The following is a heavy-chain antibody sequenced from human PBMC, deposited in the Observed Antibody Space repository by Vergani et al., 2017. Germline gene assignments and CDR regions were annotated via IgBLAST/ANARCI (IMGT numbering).Heavy chain of an antibody. CDR3: AKDGWDYYDSSGYYWAFDY. CDR1: GFTFSSYA. J-gene: IGHJ4*02. D-gene: IGHD3-22*01. V-gene: IGHV3-23*01. CDR2: ISGSGGST. Sequence: EVQLLESGGGLVQPGGSLRLSCAASGFTFSSYAMSWVRQAPGKGLEWVSAISGSGGSTYYADSVKGRFTISRDNSKNTLYLQMNSLRAEDTAVYYCAKDGWDYYDSSGYYWAFDYWGQGTLVTVSS.